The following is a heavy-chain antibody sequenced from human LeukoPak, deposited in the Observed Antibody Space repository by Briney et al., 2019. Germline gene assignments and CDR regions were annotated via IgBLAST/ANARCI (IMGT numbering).Heavy chain of an antibody. V-gene: IGHV4-59*01. D-gene: IGHD1-1*01. CDR2: IFYTGST. Sequence: SETLSLTCTVSGGSISTYYWSWIRQPPGKGLEWLGYIFYTGSTNYNPSLKSRVTMSIDTSKNQFSLKLSSVTAADTAVYYCARDLELERNRWNYFESWGQGTLVTVSS. CDR3: ARDLELERNRWNYFES. J-gene: IGHJ4*02. CDR1: GGSISTYY.